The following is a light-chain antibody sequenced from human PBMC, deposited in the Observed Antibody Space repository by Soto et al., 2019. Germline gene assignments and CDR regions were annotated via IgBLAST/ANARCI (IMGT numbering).Light chain of an antibody. V-gene: IGLV1-44*01. CDR3: AAWDASLNVVV. CDR1: SSNIGSNS. J-gene: IGLJ2*01. Sequence: QSVLTQPPSASETPGQRVTISCSGSSSNIGSNSVNWYQHLPGTAPKLLIYTNSQRPSGVPDRFSASKSGTSASLAISGLQSEDEADYYCAAWDASLNVVVFGGGTKLT. CDR2: TNS.